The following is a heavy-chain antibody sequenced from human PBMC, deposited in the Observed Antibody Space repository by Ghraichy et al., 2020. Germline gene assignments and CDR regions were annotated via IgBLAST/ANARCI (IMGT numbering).Heavy chain of an antibody. D-gene: IGHD2-2*01. J-gene: IGHJ6*02. CDR1: GGSFSGYN. CDR2: INHSGST. CDR3: ARYCSSTSCPFYYGMDV. Sequence: GSLRLSCAVYGGSFSGYNWNWIRQPPGQGLEWIGEINHSGSTSCNPSLKSRLTISVDTSKNQFSLKLTSVTAADTAVYYCARYCSSTSCPFYYGMDVWGQGTTVTVSS. V-gene: IGHV4-34*01.